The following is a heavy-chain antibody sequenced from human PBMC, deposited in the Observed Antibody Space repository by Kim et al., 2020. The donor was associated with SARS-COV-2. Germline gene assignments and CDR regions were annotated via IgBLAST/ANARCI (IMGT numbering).Heavy chain of an antibody. CDR1: GYTFTSYD. CDR3: ARGKFTIFGLFDY. CDR2: MNPNSGNT. J-gene: IGHJ4*02. D-gene: IGHD3-3*01. V-gene: IGHV1-8*01. Sequence: ASVKVSCKASGYTFTSYDINWVRRATGQGLEWMGWMNPNSGNTGYAQKFQGRVTMTRNTSISTAYMELSSLRSEDTAVYYCARGKFTIFGLFDYWGQGTLVTVSS.